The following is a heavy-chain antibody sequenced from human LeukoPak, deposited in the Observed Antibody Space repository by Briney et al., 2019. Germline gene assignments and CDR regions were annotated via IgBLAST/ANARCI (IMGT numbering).Heavy chain of an antibody. V-gene: IGHV3-30-3*01. CDR2: ISYDGSNK. Sequence: GGSLRPSCAASGFTFSSYAMHWVSQAPGKGLEWVAVISYDGSNKYYADSVKGRFTISRDNSKNTLYLQMNSLRAEDTAVYYCARSPLGSGSYFDYWGQGTLVTVSS. J-gene: IGHJ4*02. CDR3: ARSPLGSGSYFDY. CDR1: GFTFSSYA. D-gene: IGHD3-10*02.